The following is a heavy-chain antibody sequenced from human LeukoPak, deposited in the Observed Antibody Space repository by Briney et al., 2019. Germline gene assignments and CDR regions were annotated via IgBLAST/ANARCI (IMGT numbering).Heavy chain of an antibody. J-gene: IGHJ4*02. CDR3: ARGLPRRDGYNYGY. D-gene: IGHD5-24*01. Sequence: SETLSLTCAVYGGSFSGYYWSWIRQPPGKGLEWIGEINHSGSTNYNPSLKGRVTISVDTSKNQFSLKLSSVTAADTAVYYCARGLPRRDGYNYGYWGQGTLVTVSS. CDR2: INHSGST. CDR1: GGSFSGYY. V-gene: IGHV4-34*01.